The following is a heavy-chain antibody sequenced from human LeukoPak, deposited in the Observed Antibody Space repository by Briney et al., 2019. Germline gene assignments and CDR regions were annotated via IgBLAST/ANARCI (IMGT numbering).Heavy chain of an antibody. D-gene: IGHD6-19*01. CDR3: ARLGYSSGSDF. CDR2: INPNSGGT. CDR1: GYTFTGYY. J-gene: IGHJ4*02. Sequence: ASVKVSCKASGYTFTGYYMHWVRRAPGQGLGLMGWINPNSGGTNYAQKFQGRVTMTRDTSISTAYMDLRRLKSDDTAVYFCARLGYSSGSDFWGQGTLVTVPS. V-gene: IGHV1-2*02.